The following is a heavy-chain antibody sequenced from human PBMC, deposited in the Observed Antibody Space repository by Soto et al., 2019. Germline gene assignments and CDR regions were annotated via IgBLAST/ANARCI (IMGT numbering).Heavy chain of an antibody. CDR1: GYSISSAYY. D-gene: IGHD4-17*01. V-gene: IGHV4-38-2*01. CDR3: AKYGEDYYYGMDV. J-gene: IGHJ6*02. CDR2: IYHSGST. Sequence: SSETLSLTCGVSGYSISSAYYWAWIRQPPGKGLEWIGNIYHSGSTYYNPSLKSRVTISIDTSMNQFSLKLNSVTAADTAVYYCAKYGEDYYYGMDVWGRGTTVTVS.